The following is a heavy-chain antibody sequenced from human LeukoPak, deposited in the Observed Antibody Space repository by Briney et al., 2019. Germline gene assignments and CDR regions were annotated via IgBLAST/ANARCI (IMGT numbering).Heavy chain of an antibody. Sequence: PGGSLRLPCTASEFTVSRNYMLWVRQAPGKGLEWVSLIFSNGDTHYADSVKGRFTISRDTSKNTVSLQMNSLRVEDTAMYYCTRDQMNYWCQGTLVTVSS. D-gene: IGHD5-24*01. V-gene: IGHV3-53*01. J-gene: IGHJ4*02. CDR2: IFSNGDT. CDR3: TRDQMNY. CDR1: EFTVSRNY.